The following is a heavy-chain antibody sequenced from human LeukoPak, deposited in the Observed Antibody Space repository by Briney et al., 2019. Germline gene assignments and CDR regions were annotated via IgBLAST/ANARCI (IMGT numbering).Heavy chain of an antibody. J-gene: IGHJ6*03. CDR3: ARGVGPLVVPAGGIYYYMDV. V-gene: IGHV1-8*03. Sequence: GASVKVSCKASGYTFTSYDINWVRQATGQGLEWMGWMNPNSGHTGYAQKFQGRVTITRNTSISTAYMELSSLRSEDTAVYYCARGVGPLVVPAGGIYYYMDVWGKGTTVTVSS. D-gene: IGHD2-2*01. CDR1: GYTFTSYD. CDR2: MNPNSGHT.